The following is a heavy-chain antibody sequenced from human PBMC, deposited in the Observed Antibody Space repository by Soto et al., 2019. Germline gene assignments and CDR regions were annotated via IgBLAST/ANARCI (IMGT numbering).Heavy chain of an antibody. CDR1: GYTFTGYY. D-gene: IGHD5-18*01. Sequence: QVQLVQSGAEVKKPGASVKVSCKASGYTFTGYYMHWVRQAPGQGLEWMGWINPNSGGTNYAQKFQGRVTMTRDTSISIAYMELSRLRSDDTAVYYCARGAGYSYGYYYYYGMDVWGQGTTVTVSS. CDR2: INPNSGGT. J-gene: IGHJ6*02. V-gene: IGHV1-2*02. CDR3: ARGAGYSYGYYYYYGMDV.